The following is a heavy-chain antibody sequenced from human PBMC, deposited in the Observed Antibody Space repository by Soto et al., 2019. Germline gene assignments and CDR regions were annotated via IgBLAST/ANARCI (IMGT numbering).Heavy chain of an antibody. CDR2: ISVSGAST. V-gene: IGHV3-23*01. CDR1: GFTFSSYG. J-gene: IGHJ5*02. D-gene: IGHD3-16*01. Sequence: EVQLLESGGDLAQSGGSLRLSCAASGFTFSSYGMYWVRQARGKGLEWVSSISVSGASTNYADSVKGRFTISRDNSKNTLYLQMNSLSAEDTAVYYCANGDWGSYVAWGQGALVTVSS. CDR3: ANGDWGSYVA.